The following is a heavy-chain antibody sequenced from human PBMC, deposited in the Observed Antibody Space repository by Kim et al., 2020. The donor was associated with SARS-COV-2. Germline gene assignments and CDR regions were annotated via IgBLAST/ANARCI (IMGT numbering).Heavy chain of an antibody. D-gene: IGHD5-18*01. V-gene: IGHV4-34*01. Sequence: KSHPSLKGRVTISVDTSGNQVSLKVRSVTAADTAVYYCAGASYGYVDGFDIWGQGTMVTVSS. CDR3: AGASYGYVDGFDI. J-gene: IGHJ3*02.